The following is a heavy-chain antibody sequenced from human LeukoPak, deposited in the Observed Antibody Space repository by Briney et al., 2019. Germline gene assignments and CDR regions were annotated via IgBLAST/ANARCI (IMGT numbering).Heavy chain of an antibody. J-gene: IGHJ6*02. CDR1: GFTFDDYA. CDR3: AKDIAYYYGSGNAGMDV. V-gene: IGHV3-9*01. D-gene: IGHD3-10*01. CDR2: ISWNSGSI. Sequence: GGSLRLSCAASGFTFDDYAMHWVRQAPGKGLEWVSGISWNSGSIGYADSVKGRFTISRDNAKNSLYLQMNSLRAEDTALYYCAKDIAYYYGSGNAGMDVWGQGTTVTVSS.